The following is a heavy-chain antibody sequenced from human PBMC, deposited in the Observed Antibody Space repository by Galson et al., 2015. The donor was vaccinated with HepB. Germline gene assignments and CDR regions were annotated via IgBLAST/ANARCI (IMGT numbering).Heavy chain of an antibody. V-gene: IGHV3-30*03. D-gene: IGHD3-22*01. CDR2: ISYDGSLR. CDR1: GFSLSSYE. CDR3: ARAQRHYSDTSGYFYFDS. J-gene: IGHJ4*02. Sequence: SLRLSCAVSGFSLSSYEMSWVRQAPGKGLEWMAVISYDGSLRYYADSVKGRFTVSRDSSRSMLYLQMNSLRAEDTAIYYCARAQRHYSDTSGYFYFDSWGQGNMVTVSS.